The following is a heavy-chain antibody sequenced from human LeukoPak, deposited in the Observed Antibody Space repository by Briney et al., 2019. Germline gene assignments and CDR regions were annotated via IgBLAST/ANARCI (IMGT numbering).Heavy chain of an antibody. CDR2: IYSGGST. CDR1: GFTVSSNY. CDR3: ARTPRNYYYNMDV. J-gene: IGHJ6*03. Sequence: GGSLRLSCAASGFTVSSNYMSWVRQAPGKGLEWVSVIYSGGSTYYEASVKSRLTTSRDNSKNTLYLQMNSLRAEDTAVYYCARTPRNYYYNMDVWGKGTTVTVSS. V-gene: IGHV3-53*01.